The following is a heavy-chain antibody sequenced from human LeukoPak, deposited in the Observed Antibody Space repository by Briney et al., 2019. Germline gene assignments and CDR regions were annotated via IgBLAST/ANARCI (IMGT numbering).Heavy chain of an antibody. CDR2: ISPNSGST. CDR1: GNTFTAYY. V-gene: IGHV1-2*02. J-gene: IGHJ2*01. Sequence: ASVKVSCKASGNTFTAYYIHWVRQAPGQGLEWMGWISPNSGSTDYAQKFKGRVTMTRDTSISTTYVELSSPTSDDTAVYYCAIQPWGSGNNWYFDLWGRGTLVTVSS. CDR3: AIQPWGSGNNWYFDL. D-gene: IGHD7-27*01.